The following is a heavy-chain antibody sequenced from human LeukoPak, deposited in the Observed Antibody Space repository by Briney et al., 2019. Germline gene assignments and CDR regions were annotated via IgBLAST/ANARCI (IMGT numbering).Heavy chain of an antibody. Sequence: SETLSLTCTVSGGSISSYYWSWLRQPPGKGLEWIAYIYYSGSTKYNPSLKSRVTISVDTSKNQFSLKLSSVTAADTAVYYCARASEGQTDYWGQGTLVTV. D-gene: IGHD6-6*01. CDR1: GGSISSYY. V-gene: IGHV4-59*08. CDR2: IYYSGST. CDR3: ARASEGQTDY. J-gene: IGHJ4*02.